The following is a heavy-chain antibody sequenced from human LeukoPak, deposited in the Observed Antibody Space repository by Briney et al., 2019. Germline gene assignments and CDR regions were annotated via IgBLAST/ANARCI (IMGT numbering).Heavy chain of an antibody. V-gene: IGHV4-59*01. CDR1: GGSISSYY. CDR2: IYYSGST. D-gene: IGHD6-19*01. J-gene: IGHJ3*01. Sequence: SETLSLTCTGSGGSISSYYWSWIRQPPGKGLEWIGHIYYSGSTNNNPSLKSRVTISVDTSKNQFSLKLASVTAADTAVYYCAGTLIAVVNSGACDFWGQGTMVTVSS. CDR3: AGTLIAVVNSGACDF.